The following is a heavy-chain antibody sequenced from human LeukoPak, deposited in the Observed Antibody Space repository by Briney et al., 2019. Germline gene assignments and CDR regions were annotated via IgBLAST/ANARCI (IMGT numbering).Heavy chain of an antibody. V-gene: IGHV5-51*01. J-gene: IGHJ4*02. CDR2: IYPGGSDT. CDR1: TDIFSNYW. Sequence: GESLKISCKGSTDIFSNYWIGWVRQMPGKGLEWMGIIYPGGSDTRYSPSFQGQVTISADKSISTAYLQWSSLRASDTAMYYCARHFSRTYYYDSSGYYDYWGQGTLVTVSS. CDR3: ARHFSRTYYYDSSGYYDY. D-gene: IGHD3-22*01.